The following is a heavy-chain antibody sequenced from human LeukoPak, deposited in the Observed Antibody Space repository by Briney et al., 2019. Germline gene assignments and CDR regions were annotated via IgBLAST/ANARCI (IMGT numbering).Heavy chain of an antibody. V-gene: IGHV3-21*01. Sequence: GGSLRLSCAASGSTLSSYNMHWVRQAPGKGLEWVSSITTRTTYYIDSVKGRFTISRDNAENSLYLQMNSLRAEDTAVYYCARERVTTTAFDIWGQGTTVTVSS. CDR1: GSTLSSYN. J-gene: IGHJ3*02. CDR2: ITTRTTY. D-gene: IGHD5-12*01. CDR3: ARERVTTTAFDI.